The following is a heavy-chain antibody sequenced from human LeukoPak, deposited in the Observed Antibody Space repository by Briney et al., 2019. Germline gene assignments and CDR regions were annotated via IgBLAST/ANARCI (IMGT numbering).Heavy chain of an antibody. CDR2: INHSGST. V-gene: IGHV4-34*01. CDR3: ARGPEKDYDFWSGYYYYFDY. Sequence: NPSETLSLTCAVYGGSFSGYYWGWIRQPPGKGLEWIGEINHSGSTNYNPSLKSRVTISVDTSKNQFSLKLSSVTAADTAVYYCARGPEKDYDFWSGYYYYFDYWGQGTLVTVSS. J-gene: IGHJ4*02. D-gene: IGHD3-3*01. CDR1: GGSFSGYY.